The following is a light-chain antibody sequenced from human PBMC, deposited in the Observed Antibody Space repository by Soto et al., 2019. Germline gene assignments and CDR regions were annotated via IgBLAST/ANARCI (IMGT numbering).Light chain of an antibody. CDR2: EVS. CDR1: SSDVGGYNY. Sequence: QSVLTQPASVSGSPGQSFTISCTGTSSDVGGYNYVSWYQQHPGKAPKLMIYEVSNRPSGVSNRFSGSKSGNTASLTISGLQAEDEADYYCSSYTSSSTLYVFGTGTKVTV. CDR3: SSYTSSSTLYV. V-gene: IGLV2-14*01. J-gene: IGLJ1*01.